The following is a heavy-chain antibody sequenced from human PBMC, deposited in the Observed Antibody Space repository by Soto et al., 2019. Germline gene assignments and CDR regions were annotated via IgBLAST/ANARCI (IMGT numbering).Heavy chain of an antibody. Sequence: PSETLSLTCAVYGGSFSGYYWGWIRQPPGKGLEWIGEINHSGSTNYNPSLKSRVTISVDTSKNQFSLKLSSVTAADTAVYYCARGHGTTVTIFDYWGQGTLVTVSS. J-gene: IGHJ4*02. CDR2: INHSGST. D-gene: IGHD4-17*01. CDR3: ARGHGTTVTIFDY. V-gene: IGHV4-34*01. CDR1: GGSFSGYY.